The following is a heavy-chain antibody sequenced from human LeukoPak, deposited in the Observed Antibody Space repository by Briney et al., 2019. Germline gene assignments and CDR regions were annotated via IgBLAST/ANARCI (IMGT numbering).Heavy chain of an antibody. CDR1: GYTFTSYY. Sequence: ASVKVSCKASGYTFTSYYMHWVRQAPGQGLEWMGIINPSGGSTSYAQKFQGRVTMTRDTSTSTVYMELSSLRSEDTAVYYCARGVGATTRSVSYFDYWGQRTLVTVSS. V-gene: IGHV1-46*01. J-gene: IGHJ4*02. CDR2: INPSGGST. CDR3: ARGVGATTRSVSYFDY. D-gene: IGHD1-26*01.